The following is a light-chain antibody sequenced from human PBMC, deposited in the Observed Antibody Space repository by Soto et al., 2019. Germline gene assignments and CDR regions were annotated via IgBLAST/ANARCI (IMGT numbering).Light chain of an antibody. V-gene: IGLV6-57*02. CDR3: QSYDSNNNV. CDR1: SGSIATNY. CDR2: EDN. Sequence: NFMLTQPHSVSESPGKTVSICCSGSSGSIATNYVQWYQQRPGSAPTTVICEDNQRPSGVPDRFSGSIDSSSNSASLTISGLKTEDEADYYCQSYDSNNNVFGSGTQLTVL. J-gene: IGLJ6*01.